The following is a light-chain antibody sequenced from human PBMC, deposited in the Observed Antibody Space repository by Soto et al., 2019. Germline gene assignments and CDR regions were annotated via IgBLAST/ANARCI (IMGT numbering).Light chain of an antibody. J-gene: IGKJ1*01. V-gene: IGKV3-15*01. Sequence: EIVMTQSPATLSVSPGEKATLSCRASQSVSNNLAWFQQKPGQVPRLLIYGASNRATGVSARFSGSGSGTEFTLTISSLQSEDFAVYYCQQYHYWWSFGVGTKVEIK. CDR3: QQYHYWWS. CDR1: QSVSNN. CDR2: GAS.